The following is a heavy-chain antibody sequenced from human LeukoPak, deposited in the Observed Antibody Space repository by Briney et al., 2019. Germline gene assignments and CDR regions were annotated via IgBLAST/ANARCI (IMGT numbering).Heavy chain of an antibody. Sequence: RASVKVSCKASGYTFTGYYMHWVRQAPGQGLEWMGWINTNSGGTNYAQKFQGRVTMTRDTSISTAYMELSRLRSDDTAVYYCARGERGSSSWYAFDIWGQGTMVTVSS. CDR2: INTNSGGT. J-gene: IGHJ3*02. CDR1: GYTFTGYY. D-gene: IGHD6-13*01. CDR3: ARGERGSSSWYAFDI. V-gene: IGHV1-2*02.